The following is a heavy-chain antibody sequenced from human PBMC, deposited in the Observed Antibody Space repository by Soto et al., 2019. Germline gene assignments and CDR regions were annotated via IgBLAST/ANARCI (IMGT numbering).Heavy chain of an antibody. J-gene: IGHJ6*03. CDR3: AKAWGNYDMYFYYYMDV. Sequence: VQLVESGGGVVQPGRSLRLSCAASGFTFSTYSMHWVRQAPGKGLEWVALISYDGSNIYSADSVKGRFTISRDNSKNTLYLQMNSLGAEDSAVYYCAKAWGNYDMYFYYYMDVWGKGTTVTVSS. CDR2: ISYDGSNI. D-gene: IGHD4-4*01. V-gene: IGHV3-30*18. CDR1: GFTFSTYS.